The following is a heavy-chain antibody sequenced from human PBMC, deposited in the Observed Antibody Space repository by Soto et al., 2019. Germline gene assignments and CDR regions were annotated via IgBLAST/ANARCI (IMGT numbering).Heavy chain of an antibody. J-gene: IGHJ6*04. CDR3: ARDLLWFGELFYGTDV. V-gene: IGHV3-33*01. CDR1: GFTFSSYG. Sequence: WGSRRLSCAASGFTFSSYGMHWVRQDPGKGLEWVAVIWYDGSNKYYADSVKGRFTISRDNSKNTLYLQMNSLRAEDTAVYYCARDLLWFGELFYGTDVWGNGKTVNVSA. D-gene: IGHD3-10*01. CDR2: IWYDGSNK.